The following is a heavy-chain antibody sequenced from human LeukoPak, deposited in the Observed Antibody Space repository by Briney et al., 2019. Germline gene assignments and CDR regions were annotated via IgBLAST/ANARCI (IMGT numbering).Heavy chain of an antibody. D-gene: IGHD2/OR15-2a*01. CDR2: INPNSGGT. CDR3: ARGKRYNNQSKYRNTYYFDY. Sequence: ASVKVSCKASGYTFTGYYMHWVRQAPGQGLEWMGWINPNSGGTNYAQKLQGRVTVTRDTSISTAYMELSRLRSDDTAVYYCARGKRYNNQSKYRNTYYFDYWGQGTLVTVSS. V-gene: IGHV1-2*02. J-gene: IGHJ4*02. CDR1: GYTFTGYY.